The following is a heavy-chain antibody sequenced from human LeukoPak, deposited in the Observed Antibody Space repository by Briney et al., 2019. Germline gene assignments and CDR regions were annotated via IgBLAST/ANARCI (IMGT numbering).Heavy chain of an antibody. CDR3: ARGYGGTYYFDY. CDR2: ISYDGSNK. Sequence: PGRSLRLSCAASGFTFSSYAMHWVRQAPGKGLEWVAVISYDGSNKYYADSVRGRFTISRDNSKNTLYLQMNSLRAEDTAVYYCARGYGGTYYFDYWGQGTLVTVSS. CDR1: GFTFSSYA. J-gene: IGHJ4*02. D-gene: IGHD4-23*01. V-gene: IGHV3-30-3*01.